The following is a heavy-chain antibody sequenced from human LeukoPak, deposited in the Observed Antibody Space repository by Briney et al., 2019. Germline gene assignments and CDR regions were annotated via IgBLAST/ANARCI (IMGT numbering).Heavy chain of an antibody. CDR3: ARPGSTSGYYYYYYGMDV. J-gene: IGHJ6*02. V-gene: IGHV3-7*01. CDR1: GFTFSSYW. Sequence: GGSLRLSCAASGFTFSSYWMSWVRQAPGKGLEWVANIKQDGSEKYYVDSVKGRFTISRDNAKNSLYLQMNSLRAEDTAVYYCARPGSTSGYYYYYYGMDVWGQGTTVTVSS. D-gene: IGHD2-2*01. CDR2: IKQDGSEK.